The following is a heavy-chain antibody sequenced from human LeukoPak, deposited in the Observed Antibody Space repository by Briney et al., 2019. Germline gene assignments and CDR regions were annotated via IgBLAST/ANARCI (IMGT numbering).Heavy chain of an antibody. CDR1: GFTFSSYA. Sequence: GGSLRLSCAASGFTFSSYAMSWVRQAPGKGLEWVSAISGSGGSTYYADSVKGRFTISRDNSKNTLYLQMNSLRAEDTAVYYCAKDYCSSTSCYENRFDPWGQGTLVTVSS. V-gene: IGHV3-23*01. CDR3: AKDYCSSTSCYENRFDP. J-gene: IGHJ5*02. CDR2: ISGSGGST. D-gene: IGHD2-2*01.